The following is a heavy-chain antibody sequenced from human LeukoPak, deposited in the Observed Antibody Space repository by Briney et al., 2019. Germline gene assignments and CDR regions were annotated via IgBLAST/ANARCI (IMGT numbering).Heavy chain of an antibody. CDR1: GFTFDDYA. D-gene: IGHD2-21*02. V-gene: IGHV3-9*01. CDR3: ANGVQSVGVVTDNQDY. J-gene: IGHJ4*02. CDR2: ISWNSGSI. Sequence: GGSLRLSCAASGFTFDDYAMHWVRQAPGKGLEWVSGISWNSGSIGYADSVKGRFAISRDNAKNSLYLQMNSLRAEDTALYYCANGVQSVGVVTDNQDYWGKVTLGT.